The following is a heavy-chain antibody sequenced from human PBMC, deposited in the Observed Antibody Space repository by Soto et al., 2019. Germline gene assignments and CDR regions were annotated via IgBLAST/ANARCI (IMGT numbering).Heavy chain of an antibody. Sequence: GGSLRLSCAASGFTVSSNYMSWVRQAPGKGLEWVSVIYSGGSTYYADSVKGRFTISRDNSKNTLYLQMNSLRAEDTAVYYCARGLESSGWPGLYYFDYWGQGTLVTVSS. CDR1: GFTVSSNY. CDR3: ARGLESSGWPGLYYFDY. V-gene: IGHV3-66*01. J-gene: IGHJ4*02. CDR2: IYSGGST. D-gene: IGHD6-19*01.